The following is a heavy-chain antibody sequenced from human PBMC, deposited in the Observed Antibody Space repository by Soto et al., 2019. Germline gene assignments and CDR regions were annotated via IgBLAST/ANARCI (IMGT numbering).Heavy chain of an antibody. CDR2: ISGSGGST. Sequence: EVQLLESGGGLVQPGGSLRLSCAASGFSFSIYAMSWVRQAPGKGLEWVSTISGSGGSTYYADSVKGRFTISRDNSKNTLFLQMNSLRAGDTAVYFCAKDRPEVDDILTGFEVHYYYYGMDVWGQGTTVTVSS. V-gene: IGHV3-23*01. CDR3: AKDRPEVDDILTGFEVHYYYYGMDV. CDR1: GFSFSIYA. J-gene: IGHJ6*02. D-gene: IGHD3-9*01.